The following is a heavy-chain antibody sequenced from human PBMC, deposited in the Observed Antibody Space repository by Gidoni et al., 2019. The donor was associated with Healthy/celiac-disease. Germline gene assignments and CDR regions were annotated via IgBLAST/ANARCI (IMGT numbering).Heavy chain of an antibody. CDR2: INHSGST. CDR1: GRSFSGYY. Sequence: QVQLQQWGAGLLKPSETLSLTCAVYGRSFSGYYWCWIRQPPGKELEWIREINHSGSTNYNPSLKSRVTISVDTSKNQFALKLSSVTAADTAVYYWASRSRGWDRGYFDYWGQGTLVTVSS. D-gene: IGHD3-10*01. J-gene: IGHJ4*02. CDR3: ASRSRGWDRGYFDY. V-gene: IGHV4-34*01.